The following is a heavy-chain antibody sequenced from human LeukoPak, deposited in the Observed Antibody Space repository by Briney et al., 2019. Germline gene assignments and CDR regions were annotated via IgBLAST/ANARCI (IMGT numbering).Heavy chain of an antibody. Sequence: GASVKVSCKASGYTFTSYDTNWVRQATGQGLEWMGWMNPNSGNTGYAQKFQGRVTMTRNTSISTAYMELSSLRSEDTAVYYCARYSAAAGWYFDYWGQGTLVTVSS. D-gene: IGHD6-13*01. V-gene: IGHV1-8*01. CDR2: MNPNSGNT. CDR1: GYTFTSYD. CDR3: ARYSAAAGWYFDY. J-gene: IGHJ4*02.